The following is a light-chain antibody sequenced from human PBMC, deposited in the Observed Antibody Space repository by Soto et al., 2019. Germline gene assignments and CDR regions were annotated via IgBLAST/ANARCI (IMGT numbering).Light chain of an antibody. CDR2: SLS. CDR1: TFNIGANT. Sequence: QSVLTQPPSASGTPGQSVAFSCSGSTFNIGANTVNWYQQLPGAAPKLLIYSLSQRPSGVPDRFSGSKSGTSASLAISGLQSDDEADYYCAAWDDSLNGYVFGTGTKVTVL. V-gene: IGLV1-44*01. CDR3: AAWDDSLNGYV. J-gene: IGLJ1*01.